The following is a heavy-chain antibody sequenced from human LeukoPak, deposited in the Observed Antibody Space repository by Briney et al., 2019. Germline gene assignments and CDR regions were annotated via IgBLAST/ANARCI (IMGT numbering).Heavy chain of an antibody. D-gene: IGHD1-7*01. CDR1: GGSISSGGYY. V-gene: IGHV4-30-2*01. J-gene: IGHJ4*02. Sequence: SETLSLTCTVSGGSISSGGYYWSWIRQPPGKGLEWIGYIYHSGSTYYNPSLKSRVTISVDRSKNQFSLKLSSVTAADTAVYYCARDGDGITGTTSNIDYWGQGTLVTVSS. CDR2: IYHSGST. CDR3: ARDGDGITGTTSNIDY.